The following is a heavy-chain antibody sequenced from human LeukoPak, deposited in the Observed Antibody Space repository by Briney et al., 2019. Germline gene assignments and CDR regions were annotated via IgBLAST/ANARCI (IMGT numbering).Heavy chain of an antibody. Sequence: PSETLSLTCAVSGGSISSNNWWDWVRQPPGKGLEWIGEIYHSGSPNYDPSLKSRVTISVDKSRNHFSLNLSSVTAADTAVYYCARVNINNWHSCDYWGRGTLVTVSS. CDR1: GGSISSNNW. CDR2: IYHSGSP. D-gene: IGHD1-1*01. CDR3: ARVNINNWHSCDY. J-gene: IGHJ4*02. V-gene: IGHV4-4*02.